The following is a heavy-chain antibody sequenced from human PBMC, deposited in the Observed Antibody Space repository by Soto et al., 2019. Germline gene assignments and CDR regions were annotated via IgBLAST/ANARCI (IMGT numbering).Heavy chain of an antibody. J-gene: IGHJ5*02. CDR2: INPAGTIT. CDR1: GFTFSHYW. CDR3: TSDTFGLRDT. D-gene: IGHD3-16*01. V-gene: IGHV3-74*01. Sequence: MQMVESGGGSVQPGGSLRLSSAASGFTFSHYWMHWVRQTPGKGLVWVSRINPAGTITNYADSVEGRFAISRDNADSALFLQMSSQSAEGTAIYYCTSDTFGLRDTWGQGTLVTVSP.